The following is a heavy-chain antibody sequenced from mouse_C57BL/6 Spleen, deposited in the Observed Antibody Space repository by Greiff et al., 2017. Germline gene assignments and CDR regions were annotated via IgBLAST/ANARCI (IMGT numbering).Heavy chain of an antibody. J-gene: IGHJ2*01. CDR2: INPNYGTP. Sequence: EVHLVESGPELVKPGASVKISCKASGYSFTDYNMNWVKQSNGKSLEWIGVINPNYGTPSYNQKFKGKATLTVDQSSSTAYMQLNSLTSEDSAVYYCSRGVDSSGFDYFDYWGQGTTLTVSS. CDR3: SRGVDSSGFDYFDY. V-gene: IGHV1-39*01. D-gene: IGHD3-2*02. CDR1: GYSFTDYN.